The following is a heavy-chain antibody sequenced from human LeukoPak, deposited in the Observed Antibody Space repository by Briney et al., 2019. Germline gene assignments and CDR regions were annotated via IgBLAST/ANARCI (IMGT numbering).Heavy chain of an antibody. D-gene: IGHD6-19*01. J-gene: IGHJ3*02. Sequence: GSLRLSCAASGFTFSSYSMNWVRQAPGKGLEWVSSISSSSSYIYYADSVKGRFTISRDNAKNSLYLQMNRLRAEDTARYYCARDGRAVAFDIWGQGIMVTVSS. CDR1: GFTFSSYS. CDR2: ISSSSSYI. CDR3: ARDGRAVAFDI. V-gene: IGHV3-21*01.